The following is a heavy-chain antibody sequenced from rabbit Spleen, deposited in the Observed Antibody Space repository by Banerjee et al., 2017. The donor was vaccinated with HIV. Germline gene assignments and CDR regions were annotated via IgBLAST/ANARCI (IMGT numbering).Heavy chain of an antibody. CDR3: ARDTSSSFSSYGMDL. CDR1: GFSFSSNW. V-gene: IGHV1S40*01. Sequence: QSLEESGGGLVKPGGTLTLTCTVSGFSFSSNWICWVRQAPGKGLEWIACIDTNDGDTDYANWPKGRFTISKTSSTTVTLQMTSLTAADTATYFCARDTSSSFSSYGMDLWGQGTLVT. D-gene: IGHD1-1*01. CDR2: IDTNDGDT. J-gene: IGHJ6*01.